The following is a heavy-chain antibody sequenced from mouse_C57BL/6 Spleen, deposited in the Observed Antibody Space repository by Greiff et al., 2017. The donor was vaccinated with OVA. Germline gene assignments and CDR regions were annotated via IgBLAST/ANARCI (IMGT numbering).Heavy chain of an antibody. CDR3: ARCYYDYVYYAMDY. J-gene: IGHJ4*01. V-gene: IGHV1-55*01. D-gene: IGHD2-4*01. CDR2: IYPGSGST. Sequence: QVQLQQPGAELVKPGASVKMSCKASGYTFTSYWMTWVKQRPGQGLEWIGDIYPGSGSTNYNEKFKSKATLTVDTSSSTAYMQLSRLTSEDSAVYYCARCYYDYVYYAMDYWGQGTSVTVSS. CDR1: GYTFTSYW.